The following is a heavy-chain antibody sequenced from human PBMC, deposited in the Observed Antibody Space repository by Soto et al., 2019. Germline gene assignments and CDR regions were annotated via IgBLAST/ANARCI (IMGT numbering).Heavy chain of an antibody. J-gene: IGHJ5*02. D-gene: IGHD3-22*01. V-gene: IGHV1-2*04. CDR2: INPNSGGT. Sequence: XVKVSCKASGYTFTGYYMHWVRHDPGQGLEWMGWINPNSGGTNYAQKLQGWVTMTRDTSISTAYMELSRLRSDDTAVYYCARGRAYYYDTPFDPWGQGTLVTVSS. CDR3: ARGRAYYYDTPFDP. CDR1: GYTFTGYY.